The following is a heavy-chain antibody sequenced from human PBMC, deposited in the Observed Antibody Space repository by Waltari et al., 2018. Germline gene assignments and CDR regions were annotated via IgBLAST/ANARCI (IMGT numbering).Heavy chain of an antibody. D-gene: IGHD6-6*01. J-gene: IGHJ4*02. Sequence: QVQLVESGGGVVQPGGSLRLSCAAAGFTFSSYGMHWVRQAPGKGLEWVAFIRYDGSNQYYADSVKGRFTISRDNSKNTLYLQMNSLRAEDTAVYYCAKDRPSEYSSSSWYFDYWGQGTLVTVSS. V-gene: IGHV3-30*02. CDR2: IRYDGSNQ. CDR1: GFTFSSYG. CDR3: AKDRPSEYSSSSWYFDY.